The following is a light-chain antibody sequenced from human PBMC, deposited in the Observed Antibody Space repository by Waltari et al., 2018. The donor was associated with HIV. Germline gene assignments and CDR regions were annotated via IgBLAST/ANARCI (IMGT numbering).Light chain of an antibody. CDR3: AAWDDSLSEPYVL. V-gene: IGLV1-44*01. CDR1: TSTIGTNS. Sequence: QSVLTQPPSASGTPGQRVTISCSGTTSTIGTNSVNWYQQLPGTAPKLLIVSDGRRPSGVPDRFSGSKSGTSASLTISGLQSEDEGDYYCAAWDDSLSEPYVLFGGGTRLTVL. CDR2: SDG. J-gene: IGLJ2*01.